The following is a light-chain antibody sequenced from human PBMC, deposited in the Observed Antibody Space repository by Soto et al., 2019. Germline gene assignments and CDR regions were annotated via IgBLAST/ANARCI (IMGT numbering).Light chain of an antibody. CDR3: CSYAGSSASHVA. CDR1: GSDVGSSNV. J-gene: IGLJ2*01. V-gene: IGLV2-23*02. Sequence: QSVLTQPASVSGSPGQSITISCTGTGSDVGSSNVVSWYQQHPGKAPKLMIYDVTKRPSGVSNRFSGSKSGSTASLTISGLQAEDEADYYCCSYAGSSASHVAFGGGTKLTVL. CDR2: DVT.